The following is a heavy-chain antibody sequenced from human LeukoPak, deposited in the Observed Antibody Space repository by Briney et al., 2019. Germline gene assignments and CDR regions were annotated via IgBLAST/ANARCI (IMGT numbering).Heavy chain of an antibody. J-gene: IGHJ5*02. D-gene: IGHD4-23*01. CDR3: ARAKGYGGNSP. V-gene: IGHV4-31*03. Sequence: PSETLSLTCTVSGGIINSGGFYWSWIRQYPGKGLEWIGYIYNSGSTYYNPSLKSRVTISVDTSKNQFSLKLSSVTAADTAVYYCARAKGYGGNSPWGQGTLVTVSS. CDR2: IYNSGST. CDR1: GGIINSGGFY.